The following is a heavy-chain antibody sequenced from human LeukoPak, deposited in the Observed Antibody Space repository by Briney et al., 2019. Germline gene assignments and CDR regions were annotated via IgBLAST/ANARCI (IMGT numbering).Heavy chain of an antibody. CDR1: GFTFSSYA. J-gene: IGHJ4*02. CDR3: AKDGGYSYGTHFDY. D-gene: IGHD5-18*01. CDR2: ISGSGGST. Sequence: QSGGSLRLSCAASGFTFSSYAMSWVRQAPGKGLEWVSAISGSGGSTYYADSVKGRFTISRDNSKNTLYLQMNSLRAEDTAVYYCAKDGGYSYGTHFDYWGQGTLVTVSS. V-gene: IGHV3-23*01.